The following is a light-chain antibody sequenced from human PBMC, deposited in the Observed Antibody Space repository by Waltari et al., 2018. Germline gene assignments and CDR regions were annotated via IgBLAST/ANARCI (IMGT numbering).Light chain of an antibody. CDR2: EVS. Sequence: ETVMTQTPLSLSVTTGQPASISCKSSQSLLHSDGKTYLHWYLQKPGQSPQLLIHEVSSCLSGVPDRFSGSGSGTEFTLKISRVDTEDVGVYYCMQGLNLPLTFGGGTKVEIK. CDR1: QSLLHSDGKTY. J-gene: IGKJ4*01. CDR3: MQGLNLPLT. V-gene: IGKV2-29*03.